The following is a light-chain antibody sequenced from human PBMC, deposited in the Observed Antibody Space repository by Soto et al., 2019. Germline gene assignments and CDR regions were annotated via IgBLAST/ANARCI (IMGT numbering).Light chain of an antibody. CDR2: QDN. J-gene: IGLJ3*02. CDR1: KLGDKY. Sequence: SYELTQPPSVSVSPGQTASITCSGDKLGDKYACWYQQRPGQSPVLVIFQDNKRPSGIPERFSGSNSGNTATLTISGTQAVDEADYCCQAWDNSTAVFGGGTKVTVL. V-gene: IGLV3-1*01. CDR3: QAWDNSTAV.